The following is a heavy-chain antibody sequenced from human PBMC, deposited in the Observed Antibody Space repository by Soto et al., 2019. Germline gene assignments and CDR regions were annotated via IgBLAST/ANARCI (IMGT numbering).Heavy chain of an antibody. J-gene: IGHJ4*02. V-gene: IGHV1-46*01. CDR1: GYTFTHYY. Sequence: GASVNVSCKTSGYTFTHYYMHWVRLAPGQGLEWMGVINPGGGYTTYAQKFQGRVTMTRDTSTSTVYMELSSLKSEDTAVYYCGREYFDSRGTPPGDWGQGTLVTVSS. CDR3: GREYFDSRGTPPGD. CDR2: INPGGGYT. D-gene: IGHD3-22*01.